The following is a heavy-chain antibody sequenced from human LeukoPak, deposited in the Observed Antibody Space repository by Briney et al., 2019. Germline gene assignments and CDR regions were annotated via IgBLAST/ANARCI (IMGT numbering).Heavy chain of an antibody. D-gene: IGHD3-9*01. J-gene: IGHJ3*02. V-gene: IGHV3-30*18. Sequence: GGSLRLSCSASGFTFTNYNMHWVRQTPGKGLQWVAAILYDGSKKYYADSVKGRFSVYRDNSNNTLYLQMNSLKTEDTAVYSCANFDGDSQAFHIWGQGTMVTVSS. CDR3: ANFDGDSQAFHI. CDR2: ILYDGSKK. CDR1: GFTFTNYN.